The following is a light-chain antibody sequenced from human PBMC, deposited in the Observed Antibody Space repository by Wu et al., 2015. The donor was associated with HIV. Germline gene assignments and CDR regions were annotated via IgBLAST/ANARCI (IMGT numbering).Light chain of an antibody. V-gene: IGKV3-20*01. Sequence: EIVLTQSPGTLSLSPGERATLSCRASQSVSGSYLAWYQQKPGQAPRLLIYGASSRATGIPDGFSGSGSGTDFTLTISRLEPEDFAVYYCQQYGSSPLTFGQGTKVEIK. J-gene: IGKJ1*01. CDR2: GAS. CDR3: QQYGSSPLT. CDR1: QSVSGSY.